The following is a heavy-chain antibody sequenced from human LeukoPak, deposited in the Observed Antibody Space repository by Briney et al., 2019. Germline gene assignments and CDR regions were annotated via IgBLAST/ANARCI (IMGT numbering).Heavy chain of an antibody. CDR3: AKEAHYDILTGYSYYFDY. Sequence: GGSLRLSCAASGFTFSSYGMHWVRQAPGKGLEWVAAISYDGSNKYYADSVKGRFTISRDNSKNTLYLQMNSLRAEDTAVYYCAKEAHYDILTGYSYYFDYWGQGTLVTVSS. J-gene: IGHJ4*02. CDR2: ISYDGSNK. V-gene: IGHV3-30*18. D-gene: IGHD3-9*01. CDR1: GFTFSSYG.